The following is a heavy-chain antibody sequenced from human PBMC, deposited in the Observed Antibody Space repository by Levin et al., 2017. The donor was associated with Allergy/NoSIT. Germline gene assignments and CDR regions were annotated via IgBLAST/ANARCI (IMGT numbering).Heavy chain of an antibody. CDR1: GFTFSDHF. CDR3: TRVVAGLQLRGAFDV. Sequence: GGSLRLSCAASGFTFSDHFMDWVRQAPGKGLEWVGRSRNRANSYTTEYAASVRGRFTISRDDSKNSLYLQMNSLKTEDTAVYYCTRVVAGLQLRGAFDVWGQGTMVTVSS. CDR2: SRNRANSYTT. V-gene: IGHV3-72*01. D-gene: IGHD5-24*01. J-gene: IGHJ3*01.